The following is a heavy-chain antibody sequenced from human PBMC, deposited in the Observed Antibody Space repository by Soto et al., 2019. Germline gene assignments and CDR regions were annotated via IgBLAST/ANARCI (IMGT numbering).Heavy chain of an antibody. Sequence: NPGGSLRLSCAASGFTFSSYSMNWVRQAPGKGLEWVSSISSSSSYIYYADSVKGRFTISRDNAKNSLYLQMNSLRAEDTAVYYCARDSPMVRGVPFDYWGQGTLVTVSS. CDR2: ISSSSSYI. CDR3: ARDSPMVRGVPFDY. V-gene: IGHV3-21*01. D-gene: IGHD3-10*01. CDR1: GFTFSSYS. J-gene: IGHJ4*02.